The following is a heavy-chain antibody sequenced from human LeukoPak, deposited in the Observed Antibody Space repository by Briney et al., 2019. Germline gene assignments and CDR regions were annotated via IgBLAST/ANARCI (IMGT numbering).Heavy chain of an antibody. D-gene: IGHD1-26*01. CDR3: ARYSGMGYSPGTYSNS. J-gene: IGHJ4*02. V-gene: IGHV4-39*01. CDR2: IYYSGIT. CDR1: GASISGSSHYF. Sequence: PSETLSLTCTVSGASISGSSHYFWGWIRQTPGKGLAWIGSIYYSGITCYTPSLKSRLTIYLDTSSNQFSLKLSSVSAADTDVYYCARYSGMGYSPGTYSNSWGQGTRVTVSS.